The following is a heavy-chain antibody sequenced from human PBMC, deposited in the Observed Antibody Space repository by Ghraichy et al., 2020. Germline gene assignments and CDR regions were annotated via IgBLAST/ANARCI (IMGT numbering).Heavy chain of an antibody. J-gene: IGHJ4*02. Sequence: SQTLSLTCTVSGGSISSYYWSWIRQPPGKGLEWIGYIYYSGSTSYNPSLQSRVIISVDTSRNQFSLRLNSVTAADTAVYNCARHGEVDTALADFAYWGQGTRVSVAS. CDR1: GGSISSYY. D-gene: IGHD5-18*01. CDR3: ARHGEVDTALADFAY. V-gene: IGHV4-59*08. CDR2: IYYSGST.